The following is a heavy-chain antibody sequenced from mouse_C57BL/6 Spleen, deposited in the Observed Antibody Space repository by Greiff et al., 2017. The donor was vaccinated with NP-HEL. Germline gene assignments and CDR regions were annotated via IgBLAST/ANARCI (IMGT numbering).Heavy chain of an antibody. CDR3: ARDAHYYGVYWYFDV. D-gene: IGHD1-1*01. Sequence: EVQVVESGGGLVQSGRSLRLSCATSGFTFSDFYMEWVRQAPGKGLEWIAASRNKANDYTTEYSASVKGRFIVSRDTSQSILYLQMNALRAEDTAIYYCARDAHYYGVYWYFDVWGTGTTVTVSS. V-gene: IGHV7-1*01. CDR1: GFTFSDFY. CDR2: SRNKANDYTT. J-gene: IGHJ1*03.